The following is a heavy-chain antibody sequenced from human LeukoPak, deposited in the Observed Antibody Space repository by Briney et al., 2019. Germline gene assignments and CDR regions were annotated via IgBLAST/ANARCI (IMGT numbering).Heavy chain of an antibody. J-gene: IGHJ4*02. Sequence: SETLSLTCSVSGGSISTSYWSWIRQPPGKGLEWIGSIYHSGSTSYNPSLKSRVTISVDTSKNQFSLKLSSVTAADTAVYYCAASTSGSYDYWGPGTRVTVSS. CDR1: GGSISTSY. CDR2: IYHSGST. V-gene: IGHV4-59*05. CDR3: AASTSGSYDY. D-gene: IGHD1-26*01.